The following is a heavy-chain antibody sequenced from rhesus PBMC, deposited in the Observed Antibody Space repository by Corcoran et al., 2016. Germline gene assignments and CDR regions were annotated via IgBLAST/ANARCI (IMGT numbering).Heavy chain of an antibody. CDR1: GGTLSSGYSS. V-gene: IGHV4S12*01. CDR2: IYRNSEST. J-gene: IGHJ4*01. Sequence: QVQLQESGPGVVKPSETLSLTCAVSGGTLSSGYSSWSWLRPPPGRGLEGSGGIYRNSESTNYNPSLKSRVTSSKDTSKNQFSLKLSAVTAADTAVYYCARDGGGNYKNYFDYWGQGVLVTVSS. D-gene: IGHD4-35*01. CDR3: ARDGGGNYKNYFDY.